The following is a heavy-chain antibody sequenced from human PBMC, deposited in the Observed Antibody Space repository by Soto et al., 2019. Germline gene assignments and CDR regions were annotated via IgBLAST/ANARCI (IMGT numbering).Heavy chain of an antibody. Sequence: ACVXGSVKSAVYSVLDYAMQCGLEAPGQRLDWVGWITVGNGNSRYSENLRGRVAFTRDTSASTAYMELSNLRSEDTSVYYCATHGKYDSGWYHKTEYSLEVWGQRTTV. CDR2: ITVGNGNS. D-gene: IGHD6-19*01. CDR1: VYSVLDYA. V-gene: IGHV1-3*01. CDR3: ATHGKYDSGWYHKTEYSLEV. J-gene: IGHJ6*01.